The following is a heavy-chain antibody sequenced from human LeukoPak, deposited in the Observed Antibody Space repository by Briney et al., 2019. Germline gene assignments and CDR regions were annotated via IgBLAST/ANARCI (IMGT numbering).Heavy chain of an antibody. CDR1: GGSFSGYY. J-gene: IGHJ6*02. Sequence: PSETLSLTCAVYGGSFSGYYWSWIRQPLGKGLEWIGEINHSGSTNYNPSLKSRVTISVDTSKNQFSLKLSSVTAADTAVYYCARGHYYYYGMDVWGQGTTVTVSS. V-gene: IGHV4-34*01. CDR2: INHSGST. CDR3: ARGHYYYYGMDV.